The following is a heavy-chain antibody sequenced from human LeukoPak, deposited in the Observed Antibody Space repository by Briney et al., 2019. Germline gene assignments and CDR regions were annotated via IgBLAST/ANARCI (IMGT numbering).Heavy chain of an antibody. CDR2: ISGSGGST. CDR3: AKPRLMGGGDCYSY. V-gene: IGHV3-23*01. J-gene: IGHJ4*02. Sequence: PGASLRLSCAASGFTFSSYGMSWVRQAPGKGLEWVSAISGSGGSTYYADSVKGRFTISRDNSKNTLYLQMNSLRAEDTAVYYCAKPRLMGGGDCYSYWGQGTLVTVSS. D-gene: IGHD2-21*02. CDR1: GFTFSSYG.